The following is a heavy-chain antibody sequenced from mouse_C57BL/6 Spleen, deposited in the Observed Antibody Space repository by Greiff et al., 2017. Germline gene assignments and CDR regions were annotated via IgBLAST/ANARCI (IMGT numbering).Heavy chain of an antibody. CDR2: IYPGDGDT. Sequence: VKLVESGAELVKPGASVKISCKASGYAFSSYGMNWVKQRPGKGLEWIGQIYPGDGDTYYNGKFKGKATLTADKSSSTAYMQRSSLTSEDSAVYFCARRTVGFAYWGQGTLVTVSA. J-gene: IGHJ3*01. V-gene: IGHV1-80*01. D-gene: IGHD3-3*01. CDR1: GYAFSSYG. CDR3: ARRTVGFAY.